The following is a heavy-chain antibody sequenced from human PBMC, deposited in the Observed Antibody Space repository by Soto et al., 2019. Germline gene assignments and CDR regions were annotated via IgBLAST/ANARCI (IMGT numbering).Heavy chain of an antibody. V-gene: IGHV3-74*01. CDR1: GFTLSGRS. J-gene: IGHJ6*04. CDR3: ARGWFGPDV. Sequence: EVQLVESGGGLVQPGGSLRLSCAASGFTLSGRSMHWVRQAPGKGLVWVSGIDNAGTDSTYADSVKGRFTSSRDNAKNMLYLQMNILRVEDTAVYYCARGWFGPDVWGNGTTVTVSS. CDR2: IDNAGTDS. D-gene: IGHD3-10*01.